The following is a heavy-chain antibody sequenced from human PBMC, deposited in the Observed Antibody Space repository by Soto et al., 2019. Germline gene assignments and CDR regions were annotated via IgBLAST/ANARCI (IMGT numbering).Heavy chain of an antibody. V-gene: IGHV3-33*01. Sequence: QVQLVESGGGVVQPGRSLRLSCAASGFTFSSYGMHWVRQAPGKGLEWVAVIWYDGSNKYYADSVKGRFTISRDNSKNTLYLQMNSLRAEDTAVYYCARGHDLGSWAFDIWGQGTMVTVSS. D-gene: IGHD1-1*01. CDR3: ARGHDLGSWAFDI. CDR1: GFTFSSYG. J-gene: IGHJ3*02. CDR2: IWYDGSNK.